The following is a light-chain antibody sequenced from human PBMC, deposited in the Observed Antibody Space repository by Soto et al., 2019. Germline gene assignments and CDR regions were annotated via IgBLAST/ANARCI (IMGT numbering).Light chain of an antibody. CDR1: SSNIGAGYD. J-gene: IGLJ1*01. V-gene: IGLV1-40*01. CDR3: QSYDSSLSGHV. CDR2: GNN. Sequence: QSVLTQPPSVSGASGQRVTISCTGSSSNIGAGYDVHWYQQLPGTAPKLLIYGNNYRPSGVPDRFSGSKSGTSASLAITGLQAEDEADYYCQSYDSSLSGHVFGTGTQLTVL.